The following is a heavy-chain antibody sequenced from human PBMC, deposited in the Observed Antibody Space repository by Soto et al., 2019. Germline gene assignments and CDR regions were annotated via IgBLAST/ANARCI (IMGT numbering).Heavy chain of an antibody. Sequence: AGGSLRLSCAASGFTFSSYAMSWVRQAPGKGLEWVSAISGSGGSTYYADSVKGRFTISRDNSKNTLYLQMNSLRAEDTAVYYCASSTVTTFTKNWFDPWGQGTLVTVSS. CDR3: ASSTVTTFTKNWFDP. CDR2: ISGSGGST. CDR1: GFTFSSYA. D-gene: IGHD4-4*01. J-gene: IGHJ5*02. V-gene: IGHV3-23*01.